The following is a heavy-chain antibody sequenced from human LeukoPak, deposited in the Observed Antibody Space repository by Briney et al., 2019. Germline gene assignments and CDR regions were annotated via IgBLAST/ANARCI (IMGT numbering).Heavy chain of an antibody. CDR2: ISGSGGPT. D-gene: IGHD1-26*01. V-gene: IGHV3-23*01. CDR3: ARQVGASWFDP. Sequence: GGSLSLSCAASRFTFSSFAMSWVRQAPVKGRELVSTISGSGGPTYYAASVKVRFIISRDNSKNTLYLQMNSLSAEDTAVYYCARQVGASWFDPWGQGTLVTVSS. J-gene: IGHJ5*02. CDR1: RFTFSSFA.